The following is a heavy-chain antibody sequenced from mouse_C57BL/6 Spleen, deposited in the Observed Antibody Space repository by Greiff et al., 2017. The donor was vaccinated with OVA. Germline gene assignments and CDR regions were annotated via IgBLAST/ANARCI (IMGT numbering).Heavy chain of an antibody. Sequence: EVQLVESGTVLARPGASVKMSCKTSGYTFTSYWMHWVKQRPGQGLEWIGAIYPGNSDTSYNQKFQGKAKLTAVTSASTAYMELSSLTNEDSAVYYCTRNTYYDYDEGYFDVWGTGTTVTVSS. CDR2: IYPGNSDT. J-gene: IGHJ1*03. V-gene: IGHV1-5*01. CDR1: GYTFTSYW. D-gene: IGHD2-4*01. CDR3: TRNTYYDYDEGYFDV.